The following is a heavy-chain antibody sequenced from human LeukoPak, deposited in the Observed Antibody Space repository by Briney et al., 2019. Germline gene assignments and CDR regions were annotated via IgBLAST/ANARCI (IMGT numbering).Heavy chain of an antibody. J-gene: IGHJ6*02. CDR1: GGSISSYY. D-gene: IGHD4-17*01. CDR3: AKEKDYGDYRDHYYAMDV. CDR2: IYTSGST. Sequence: SETLSLTCTVYGGSISSYYWSWIRQPAGKGLEWIGRIYTSGSTNYNPSLKSRVTMSVDTSKNQFSLKLSSVTAADTAVYYCAKEKDYGDYRDHYYAMDVWGQGTTVTVSS. V-gene: IGHV4-4*07.